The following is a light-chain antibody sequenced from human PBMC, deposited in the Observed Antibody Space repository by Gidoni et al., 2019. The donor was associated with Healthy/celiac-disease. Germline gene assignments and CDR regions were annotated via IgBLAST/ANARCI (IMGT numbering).Light chain of an antibody. CDR2: DVS. CDR1: SSDVGGSNY. J-gene: IGLJ2*01. CDR3: SSDTSSSTPVV. Sequence: SALTQPASVSGSPGQSITISCTGTSSDVGGSNYVSWSQQHPGKAPTLMIYDVSTRPSAVSNRFSGSKSGNTASLTSSGLQAEDEAYYYCSSDTSSSTPVVFGGGTKLTVL. V-gene: IGLV2-14*03.